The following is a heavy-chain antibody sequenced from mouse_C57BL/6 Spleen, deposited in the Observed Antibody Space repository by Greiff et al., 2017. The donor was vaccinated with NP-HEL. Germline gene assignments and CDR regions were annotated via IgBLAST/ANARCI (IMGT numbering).Heavy chain of an antibody. CDR3: ARPGYYSNYGFAY. CDR1: GFTFSDYG. D-gene: IGHD2-5*01. CDR2: ISSGSSTI. J-gene: IGHJ3*01. V-gene: IGHV5-17*01. Sequence: DVKLVESGGGLVKPGGSLKLSCAASGFTFSDYGMHWVRQAPEKGPEWVAYISSGSSTIYYAATVKGRFTISRDNAKNTLFLQMTSLRSEDTAMYYCARPGYYSNYGFAYWGQGTLVTVSA.